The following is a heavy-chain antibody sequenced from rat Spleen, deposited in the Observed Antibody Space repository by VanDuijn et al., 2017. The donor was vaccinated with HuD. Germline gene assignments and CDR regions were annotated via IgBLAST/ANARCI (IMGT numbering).Heavy chain of an antibody. V-gene: IGHV2-63*01. CDR3: TRDRVPISLYQPGYYVMDA. CDR2: LWYDGDT. J-gene: IGHJ4*01. CDR1: GFSLTSSS. Sequence: QVQLKESGPGLVQPSETLSLTCTVSGFSLTSSSACWVRQLSGKGPEWLGRLWYDGDTAFNSGLKSRLSISRDTSKNQVFLKMNSLQTDDTGTYYCTRDRVPISLYQPGYYVMDAWGQGASVTVSS. D-gene: IGHD1-10*01.